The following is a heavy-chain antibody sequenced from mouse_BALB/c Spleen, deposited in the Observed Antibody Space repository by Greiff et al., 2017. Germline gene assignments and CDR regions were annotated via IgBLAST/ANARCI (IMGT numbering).Heavy chain of an antibody. CDR2: ISSGSSTI. J-gene: IGHJ1*01. D-gene: IGHD1-1*01. CDR3: ARDPPYCYGSYWYFDV. Sequence: EVKLMESGGGLVQPGGSRKLSCAASGFTFSSFGMHWVRQAPEKGLEWVAYISSGSSTIYYADTVKGRFTISRDNPKNTLFLQMTSLRSEDTAMYYCARDPPYCYGSYWYFDVWGAGTTVTVSS. V-gene: IGHV5-17*02. CDR1: GFTFSSFG.